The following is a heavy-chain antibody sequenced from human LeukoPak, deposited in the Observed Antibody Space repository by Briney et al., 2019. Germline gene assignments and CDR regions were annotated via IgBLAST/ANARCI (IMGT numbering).Heavy chain of an antibody. D-gene: IGHD3-22*01. CDR2: IYYSGST. V-gene: IGHV4-39*01. CDR1: GGSISSSSYY. J-gene: IGHJ4*02. CDR3: ARTYYYDSSGYISHHFDY. Sequence: SETLSLTCTVSGGSISSSSYYWGWIRQPPGTGLEWIGSIYYSGSTYYNPSLKSRVTISVDTSKNQFSLKLSSVTAADTAVYYCARTYYYDSSGYISHHFDYWGQGTLVTVSS.